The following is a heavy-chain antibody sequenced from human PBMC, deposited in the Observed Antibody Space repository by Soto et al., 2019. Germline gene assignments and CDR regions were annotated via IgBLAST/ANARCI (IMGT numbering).Heavy chain of an antibody. V-gene: IGHV3-64*01. J-gene: IGHJ3*02. CDR3: PRVGLRDAFHI. Sequence: EVQLVESGGGLVQPGGSLRLSCAASGFTFSSYAMHWVRQAPGTGLEYVSAISSNGGSTYYANSVKGRSTISRDNSKNTLYLQMGSLRAESMTVFHCPRVGLRDAFHIWGQGTIVTVS. D-gene: IGHD3-16*01. CDR2: ISSNGGST. CDR1: GFTFSSYA.